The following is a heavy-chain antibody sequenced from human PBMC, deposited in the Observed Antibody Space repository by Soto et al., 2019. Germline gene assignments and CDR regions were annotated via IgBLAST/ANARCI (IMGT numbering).Heavy chain of an antibody. D-gene: IGHD4-4*01. Sequence: QVQLVESGGGVVPPGRSLRLSCAASGFTFSSFTMHWVRQAPGKGLEWVAVISYDDGDNKYYADSVKGRFTISRDNSKNTLYLQMNSLRPEDTAVYYCARTTVVSGTPDFDYWGQGTLVTVS. CDR1: GFTFSSFT. CDR2: ISYDDGDNK. J-gene: IGHJ4*02. CDR3: ARTTVVSGTPDFDY. V-gene: IGHV3-30-3*01.